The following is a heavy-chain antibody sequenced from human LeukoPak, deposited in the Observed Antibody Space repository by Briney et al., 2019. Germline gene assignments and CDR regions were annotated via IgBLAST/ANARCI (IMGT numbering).Heavy chain of an antibody. V-gene: IGHV3-30-3*01. CDR3: ARERGLAYYYDSSGYYGAHDAFDI. Sequence: GDSLRLSCEASGYTFSSYAMHWVRQAPGKGLDWGAVISYDCSNKYYADSVKGRFTISRDNSKNTLYLQMNSLRAEDTAVYYCARERGLAYYYDSSGYYGAHDAFDIWGQGTTVTVSS. CDR2: ISYDCSNK. D-gene: IGHD3-22*01. CDR1: GYTFSSYA. J-gene: IGHJ3*02.